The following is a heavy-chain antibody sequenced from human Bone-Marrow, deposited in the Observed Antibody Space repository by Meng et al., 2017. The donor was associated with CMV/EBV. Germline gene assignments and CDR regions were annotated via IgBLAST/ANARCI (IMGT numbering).Heavy chain of an antibody. V-gene: IGHV3-74*01. J-gene: IGHJ4*02. CDR2: INSDGSST. CDR3: ARVAVAGPGNY. D-gene: IGHD6-19*01. Sequence: SCAASGFTFRSSWMHCVRQAPGKGLVWVSRINSDGSSTSYADSVKGRFTISRDNAKNTLYLQMNSLRAEDTAVYYCARVAVAGPGNYWGQGTLVTVSS. CDR1: GFTFRSSW.